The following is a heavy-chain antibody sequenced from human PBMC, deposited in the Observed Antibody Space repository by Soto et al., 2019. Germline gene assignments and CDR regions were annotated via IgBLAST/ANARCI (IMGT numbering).Heavy chain of an antibody. D-gene: IGHD2-15*01. J-gene: IGHJ6*02. Sequence: GGSLRLSCAASGFTFSSYAMHWVRQAPGKGLEWVAVISYDGSNKYYADSVKGRFTISRDNSKNTLYLQMNSLRAEDTAVYYCAGIAAGFYYYGMDVWGQGTTVTVSS. CDR2: ISYDGSNK. CDR3: AGIAAGFYYYGMDV. CDR1: GFTFSSYA. V-gene: IGHV3-30-3*01.